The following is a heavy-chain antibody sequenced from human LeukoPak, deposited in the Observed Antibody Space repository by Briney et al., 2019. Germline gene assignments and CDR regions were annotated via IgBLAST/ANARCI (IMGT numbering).Heavy chain of an antibody. V-gene: IGHV3-23*01. J-gene: IGHJ4*02. Sequence: GGSQRLSCAASGFTLNSYAMNWVRQAPGKGLEWVSTITGATGKTYYAESVKGRFTISRDNSKNTLYLQMNSLRAEDTAVYYCAKAMYSSSCLDYWGQGTLVTVSS. CDR1: GFTLNSYA. CDR2: ITGATGKT. CDR3: AKAMYSSSCLDY. D-gene: IGHD6-13*01.